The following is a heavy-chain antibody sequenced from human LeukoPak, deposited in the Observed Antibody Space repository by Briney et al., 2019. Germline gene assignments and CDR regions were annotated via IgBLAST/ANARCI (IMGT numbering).Heavy chain of an antibody. D-gene: IGHD5-24*01. CDR3: AKRTDGYNFFDY. Sequence: GGSLRLSCAASGFTFINYAMGWVRQAPGKGLEWVSTLSGSGGSTYYADSVKGRFTISRDTSKNTPYLQMNSLRAEDTAVYYCAKRTDGYNFFDYWGQGTLVTVSS. CDR1: GFTFINYA. J-gene: IGHJ4*02. CDR2: LSGSGGST. V-gene: IGHV3-23*01.